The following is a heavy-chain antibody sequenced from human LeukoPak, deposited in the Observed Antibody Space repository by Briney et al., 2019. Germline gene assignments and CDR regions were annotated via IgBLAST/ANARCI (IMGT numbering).Heavy chain of an antibody. Sequence: PGGSLSLSCDASGFTFSDYYMTWIRQAPGRGLEWISYITSSGTYTYYPVSVRGRFSIYRDNARNSVYLQVKYVRAEDLAVYYCARDVGATTAATFDLWGQGTMVAVSS. CDR2: ITSSGTYT. D-gene: IGHD1-26*01. J-gene: IGHJ3*01. CDR1: GFTFSDYY. CDR3: ARDVGATTAATFDL. V-gene: IGHV3-11*06.